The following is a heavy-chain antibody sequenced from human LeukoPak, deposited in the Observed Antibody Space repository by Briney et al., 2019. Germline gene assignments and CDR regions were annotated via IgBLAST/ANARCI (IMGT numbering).Heavy chain of an antibody. J-gene: IGHJ4*02. V-gene: IGHV4-34*01. Sequence: SETLSLTCTVSGGSISGYYWSWIRQPPGKGLEWIGEINHSGSTNYNPSLKSRVTISVDTSKNQFSLKLSSVTAADTAVYYCARGLRGTFDYWGQGTLVTVSS. CDR3: ARGLRGTFDY. D-gene: IGHD1-1*01. CDR1: GGSISGYY. CDR2: INHSGST.